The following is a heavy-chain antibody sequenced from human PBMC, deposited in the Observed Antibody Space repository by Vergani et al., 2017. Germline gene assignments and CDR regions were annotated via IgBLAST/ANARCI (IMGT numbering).Heavy chain of an antibody. V-gene: IGHV3-23*01. Sequence: EVQLLESGGGLVQPGGCRRLSCAGAGFTFDTYTMAYVRQAPGKGLEWVATISSGGGDIFYADSVKGRFTISRDNSKNTLFLQMNSLKDEDTAVYYCTTAWGLYYLHGEYFQYWGRGTLVSVSS. CDR1: GFTFDTYT. CDR2: ISSGGGDI. D-gene: IGHD3-10*01. CDR3: TTAWGLYYLHGEYFQY. J-gene: IGHJ1*01.